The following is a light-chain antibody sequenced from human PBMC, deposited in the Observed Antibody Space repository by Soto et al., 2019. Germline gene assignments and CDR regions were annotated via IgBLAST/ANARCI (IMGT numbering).Light chain of an antibody. V-gene: IGKV3-20*01. Sequence: EIVLTQSPGTLSLSPGERATLSCRASQSVSSSYLAWYQQKPGQAPRLLLYGASSRATGITDRFSGSGSGTDFTLTISSLQHEAFATYYCQQSYSTPYTFGQGNKLESK. J-gene: IGKJ2*01. CDR1: QSVSSSY. CDR3: QQSYSTPYT. CDR2: GAS.